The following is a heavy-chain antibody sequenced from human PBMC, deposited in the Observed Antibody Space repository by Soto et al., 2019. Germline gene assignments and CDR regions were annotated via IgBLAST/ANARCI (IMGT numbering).Heavy chain of an antibody. J-gene: IGHJ4*02. D-gene: IGHD6-13*01. CDR1: GFTFSSYG. Sequence: GGSLRLSCAASGFTFSSYGMHWVRQAPGKGLEWVAVISYDGSNKYYADSVKGRFTISRDNSKNTLYLQMNSLRAEDTAVYYCAKGPYSYPYYFDYWGQGTLVTVSS. CDR2: ISYDGSNK. V-gene: IGHV3-30*18. CDR3: AKGPYSYPYYFDY.